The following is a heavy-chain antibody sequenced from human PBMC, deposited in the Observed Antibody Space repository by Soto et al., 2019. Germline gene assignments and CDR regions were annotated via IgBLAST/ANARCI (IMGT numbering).Heavy chain of an antibody. CDR2: IDPSDSYT. CDR3: ARLGIAAAGPGELEVNGMDV. V-gene: IGHV5-10-1*01. D-gene: IGHD6-13*01. J-gene: IGHJ6*02. Sequence: PGESLKISCKGSGYSFTSYWISWVRQMPGKGLEWMGRIDPSDSYTNYSPSFQGHVTISADKSISTAYLQWSSLKASDTAMYYCARLGIAAAGPGELEVNGMDVWGQGTKVTVSS. CDR1: GYSFTSYW.